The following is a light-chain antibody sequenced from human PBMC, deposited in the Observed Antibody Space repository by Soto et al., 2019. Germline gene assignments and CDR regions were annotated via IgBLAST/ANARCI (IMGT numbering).Light chain of an antibody. CDR1: SSDVGGYNY. V-gene: IGLV2-14*01. J-gene: IGLJ2*01. Sequence: QSVLTQPASVSGSPGQSITISCTGTSSDVGGYNYVSWYQQHPGKAPKLMIYEVSNRPSGVSNRFSGSKSGNTASLTISGLQAEDEADYYCSSYTSSSTLVVFGGGTKL. CDR3: SSYTSSSTLVV. CDR2: EVS.